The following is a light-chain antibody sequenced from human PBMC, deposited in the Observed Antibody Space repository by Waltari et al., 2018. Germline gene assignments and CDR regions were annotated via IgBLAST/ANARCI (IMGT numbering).Light chain of an antibody. Sequence: EIVLTQSPATLSLSPGERAILSCRASQSVSTYLAWYQHRPGQAPRLLIHDVSNRSTGIPARFSGSGSGTDITLTISSLEPEDFAVYYCQHRSGWPPWTFGQGTKVEVK. CDR1: QSVSTY. CDR3: QHRSGWPPWT. J-gene: IGKJ1*01. V-gene: IGKV3-11*01. CDR2: DVS.